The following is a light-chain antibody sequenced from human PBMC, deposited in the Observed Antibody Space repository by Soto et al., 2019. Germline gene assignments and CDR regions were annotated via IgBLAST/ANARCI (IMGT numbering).Light chain of an antibody. Sequence: DIQMTQSPSSLSASVGDRVTITCRASQIINTWLAWYQQKPGKAPKLLIYRASNLVNGVPSRFSGSGSGTEFTLTISSLQPDYFSIYYCQQYETYSGTFGPGTKVDL. J-gene: IGKJ3*01. V-gene: IGKV1-5*03. CDR1: QIINTW. CDR3: QQYETYSGT. CDR2: RAS.